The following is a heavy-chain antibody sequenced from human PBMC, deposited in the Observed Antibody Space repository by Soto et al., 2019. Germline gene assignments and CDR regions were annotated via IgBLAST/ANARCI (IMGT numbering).Heavy chain of an antibody. Sequence: GSLRLSCAASGFTLSSRWMHWVRQAPGKGLVWVSRINTDGSTTTYADSVRGRFTISRDNAKNSVYLQMSSLRAEDTAVYYCVRDLNWSYDYWGQGTPVTVSS. V-gene: IGHV3-74*01. J-gene: IGHJ4*02. D-gene: IGHD1-1*01. CDR3: VRDLNWSYDY. CDR1: GFTLSSRW. CDR2: INTDGSTT.